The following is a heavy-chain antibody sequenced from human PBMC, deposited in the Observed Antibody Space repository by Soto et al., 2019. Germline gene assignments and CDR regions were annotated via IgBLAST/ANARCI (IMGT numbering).Heavy chain of an antibody. CDR2: VFSSVSA. V-gene: IGHV4-4*07. D-gene: IGHD3-9*01. CDR3: ARDGMMTGDT. CDR1: GVSVRSYT. J-gene: IGHJ4*02. Sequence: PSETLSLTCIVSGVSVRSYTWSWVRQPANKGLEWIGRVFSSVSATYNPSLKSRVSISMDTPENRISLKLDSVTAADAGVYFCARDGMMTGDTWGPRTLVTASS.